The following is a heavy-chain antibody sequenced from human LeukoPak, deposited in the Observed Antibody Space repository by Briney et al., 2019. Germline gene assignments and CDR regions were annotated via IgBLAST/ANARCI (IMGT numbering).Heavy chain of an antibody. Sequence: PSETLSLTCTVSGGSISSYYWSWIRQPAGKGLELIGRIYTSGTNYNPSLKSRVTMSMDTSRNQFSLKLSSVTAADTAVYYCAISTGGGWFDPWGQGTLVTVSS. CDR1: GGSISSYY. CDR2: IYTSGT. D-gene: IGHD3-16*01. CDR3: AISTGGGWFDP. V-gene: IGHV4-4*07. J-gene: IGHJ5*02.